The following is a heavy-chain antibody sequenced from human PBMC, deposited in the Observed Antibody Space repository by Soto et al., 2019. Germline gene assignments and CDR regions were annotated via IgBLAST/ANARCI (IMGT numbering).Heavy chain of an antibody. D-gene: IGHD2-2*01. J-gene: IGHJ4*02. CDR2: IYHYGST. CDR1: GGSISTGGSS. V-gene: IGHV4-30-2*01. Sequence: QLQLQESGSGLVKSSQTVSLTCAVSGGSISTGGSSWRWIRQPPGKGLEWIGYIYHYGSTYSNPSLKSRVTMSIDRSKNQFSLKLRSVTAADTAVYYCARQDCSRTSCRFDYWGQGALVTVSS. CDR3: ARQDCSRTSCRFDY.